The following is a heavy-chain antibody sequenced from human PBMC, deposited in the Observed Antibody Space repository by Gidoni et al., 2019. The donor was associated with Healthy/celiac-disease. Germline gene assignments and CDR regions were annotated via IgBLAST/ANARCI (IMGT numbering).Heavy chain of an antibody. D-gene: IGHD2-8*01. CDR3: ARPRSRMLWDGMDV. V-gene: IGHV3-21*01. CDR1: GFTVSSYS. Sequence: EVQLVESGGGLVKPGGSLRLSCAASGFTVSSYSMNWVRQAPGKGLEWVSSISSSSSYIYYADSVKGRFTISRDNAKNSLYLQMNSLRAEDTAVYYCARPRSRMLWDGMDVWGQGTTVTVSS. J-gene: IGHJ6*02. CDR2: ISSSSSYI.